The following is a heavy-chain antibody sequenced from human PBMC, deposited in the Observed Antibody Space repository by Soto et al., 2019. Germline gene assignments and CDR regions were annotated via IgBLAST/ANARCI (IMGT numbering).Heavy chain of an antibody. CDR3: ARRFYSNVNWFDP. CDR1: GGTFSSYA. D-gene: IGHD4-4*01. CDR2: IIPIFGTA. Sequence: GASVKVSCKASGGTFSSYAISWVRQAPGQGLEWMGGIIPIFGTANYAQKFQGRVTITADESTSTAYMELSSLRSEDTAVYYCARRFYSNVNWFDPWGQGTLVTVS. J-gene: IGHJ5*02. V-gene: IGHV1-69*13.